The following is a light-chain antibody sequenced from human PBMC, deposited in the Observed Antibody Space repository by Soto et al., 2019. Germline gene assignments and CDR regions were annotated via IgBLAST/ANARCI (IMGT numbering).Light chain of an antibody. CDR1: SSDVGGYSY. CDR3: TSLRV. V-gene: IGLV2-8*01. J-gene: IGLJ2*01. Sequence: QSALTQPPSASGSPGQSVTISCTGTSSDVGGYSYVSWYQQHPGKAPKLMIYEVNKRPSGVPDRFSGSKSGNTASLTVSGLQAADEADYYCTSLRVFGGGTKLTVL. CDR2: EVN.